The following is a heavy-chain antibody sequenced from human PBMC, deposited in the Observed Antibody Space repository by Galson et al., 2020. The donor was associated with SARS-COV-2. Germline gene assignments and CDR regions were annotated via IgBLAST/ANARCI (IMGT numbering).Heavy chain of an antibody. CDR3: AKLEGPSGDGGYFDL. V-gene: IGHV3-11*01. J-gene: IGHJ2*01. CDR2: VGKTGTTK. D-gene: IGHD1-26*01. Sequence: GGSLRLSCAASGFTFSDHYMSWIRQAPGKGLELVSYVGKTGTTKQYADSMKGRFTISRDNARHSVFLQMNSLRAEDTAVYYCAKLEGPSGDGGYFDLWGRGTLVAVST. CDR1: GFTFSDHY.